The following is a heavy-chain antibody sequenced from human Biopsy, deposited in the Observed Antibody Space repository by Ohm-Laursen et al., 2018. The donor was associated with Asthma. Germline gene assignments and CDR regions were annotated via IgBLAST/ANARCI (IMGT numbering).Heavy chain of an antibody. D-gene: IGHD3-3*01. J-gene: IGHJ6*02. CDR3: AKWDTYYDFWSGYYTRYNYYYYGMDV. V-gene: IGHV3-30*18. CDR1: GFTLSSYG. Sequence: SLRLSCAASGFTLSSYGMHWVRQAPGKRLEWVAVISYDGSNKYYADSVKGRFTISRDNSKNTLYLQMNSLRAEDTAVYYCAKWDTYYDFWSGYYTRYNYYYYGMDVWGQGTTVTVSS. CDR2: ISYDGSNK.